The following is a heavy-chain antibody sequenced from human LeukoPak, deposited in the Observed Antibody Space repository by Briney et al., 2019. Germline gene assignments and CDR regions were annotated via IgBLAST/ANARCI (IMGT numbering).Heavy chain of an antibody. CDR3: ARTYSSMVRGVKYFQH. D-gene: IGHD3-10*01. CDR1: GGSISSSNW. V-gene: IGHV4-4*02. Sequence: SETLSLTCAVSGGSISSSNWWSWVRQPPGKGLEWIGEIYHSGSTNYNPSLKSRVTISVDKSKNQFSLKLSSVTAADTAVYYCARTYSSMVRGVKYFQHWGQGTLVTVSS. J-gene: IGHJ1*01. CDR2: IYHSGST.